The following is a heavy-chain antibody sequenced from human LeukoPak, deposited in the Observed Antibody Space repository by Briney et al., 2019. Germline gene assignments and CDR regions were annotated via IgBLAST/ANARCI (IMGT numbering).Heavy chain of an antibody. Sequence: AASVKVSCKASGYTFTSYYMHWVRQAPGQGLEWMGIINPSGGSTSYAQKFQGRVTMTRDTSTSTVYMELSSLRSEDTAVYYCASLLGYCSSTSCPSFDIWGQGTMVTVSS. CDR2: INPSGGST. D-gene: IGHD2-2*01. J-gene: IGHJ3*02. V-gene: IGHV1-46*01. CDR3: ASLLGYCSSTSCPSFDI. CDR1: GYTFTSYY.